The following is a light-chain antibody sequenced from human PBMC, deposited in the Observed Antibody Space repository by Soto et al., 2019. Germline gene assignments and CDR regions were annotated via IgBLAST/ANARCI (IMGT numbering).Light chain of an antibody. CDR2: LNSDGSH. J-gene: IGLJ3*02. V-gene: IGLV4-69*01. CDR1: SGHSSYA. Sequence: QPVLTQSPSASASLGASVKLTCTLSSGHSSYAIAWHQQQPEKRPRYLMKLNSDGSHSKGAGTPDRFSGSSSGAERYLTISSLQSEDEADYYCQTWGTGPWVFGGGTKLTVL. CDR3: QTWGTGPWV.